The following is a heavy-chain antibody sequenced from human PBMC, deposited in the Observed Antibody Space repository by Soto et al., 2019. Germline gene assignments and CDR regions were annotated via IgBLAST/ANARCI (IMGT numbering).Heavy chain of an antibody. CDR2: INAGNGNT. CDR3: ARDPQYYDTTGYCLDS. D-gene: IGHD3-22*01. V-gene: IGHV1-3*01. J-gene: IGHJ4*02. Sequence: QVQLVQSGAEVKKPGASVKISCKASGYIFTTYAIHWVRQAPGQSLEWMVWINAGNGNTRYPQKFQGRVTIARDTSASTAYMELSSLRFEDTAVYYCARDPQYYDTTGYCLDSWGQGTLVTVSS. CDR1: GYIFTTYA.